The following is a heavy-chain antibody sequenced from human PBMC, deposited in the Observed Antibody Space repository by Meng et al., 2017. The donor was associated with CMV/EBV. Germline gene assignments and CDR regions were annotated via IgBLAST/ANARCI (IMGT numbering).Heavy chain of an antibody. CDR1: GGSISNSSYY. V-gene: IGHV4-39*07. D-gene: IGHD6-19*01. CDR3: ARAVGGSGWYYFDY. J-gene: IGHJ4*02. Sequence: SETLSLTCTVSGGSISNSSYYWGWIRQPPGKGLEWIGSIYYSGSTYYNPSLKSRVTISVDTSKNQFSLKLSSVTAADTAVYYCARAVGGSGWYYFDYWGQGTLVTVSS. CDR2: IYYSGST.